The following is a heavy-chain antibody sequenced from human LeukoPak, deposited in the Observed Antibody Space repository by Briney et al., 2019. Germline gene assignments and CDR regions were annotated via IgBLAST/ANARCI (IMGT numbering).Heavy chain of an antibody. CDR3: ARGLDNYGYKFDY. V-gene: IGHV3-21*06. CDR2: ISSSSSYI. J-gene: IGHJ4*02. D-gene: IGHD5-18*01. CDR1: GFTFSRNS. Sequence: GGSLRLSCAGSGFTFSRNSMNWVRQAPGKGLEWVSSISSSSSYIYYADSVKGRFTISRDNAENALYLQMNSLRAEDTAVYYCARGLDNYGYKFDYWGQGTLVTVSS.